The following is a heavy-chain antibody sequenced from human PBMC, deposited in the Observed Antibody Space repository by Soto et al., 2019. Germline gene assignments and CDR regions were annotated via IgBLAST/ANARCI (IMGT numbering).Heavy chain of an antibody. Sequence: GGSLRLSCAAAGFTFSSYAMSWVRQAPGKGLEWVSAISGSGGSTYYADSVKGRFTISRDNSKNTLYLQMNSLRTEDTAIYYCARDDEGGSYCDLGYWGQGTLVTVSS. D-gene: IGHD3-10*01. CDR2: ISGSGGST. CDR3: ARDDEGGSYCDLGY. CDR1: GFTFSSYA. V-gene: IGHV3-23*01. J-gene: IGHJ4*02.